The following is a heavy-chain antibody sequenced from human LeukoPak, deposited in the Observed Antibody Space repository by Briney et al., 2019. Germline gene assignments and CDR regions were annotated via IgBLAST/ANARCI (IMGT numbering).Heavy chain of an antibody. V-gene: IGHV3-7*01. J-gene: IGHJ4*02. D-gene: IGHD1-26*01. CDR2: IKQDGSEK. CDR3: ARDPISFSGSYYADY. CDR1: GFTFSSYW. Sequence: GGSLRLSCAASGFTFSSYWMSWVRQAPGKGLEWVANIKQDGSEKYYVDSVKGRFTISRDNAKNSLYLQMNSLRAEDTAVYYCARDPISFSGSYYADYWGQGTLVTVSS.